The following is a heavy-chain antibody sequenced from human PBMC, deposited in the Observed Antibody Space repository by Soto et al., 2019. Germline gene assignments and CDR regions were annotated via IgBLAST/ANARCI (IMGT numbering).Heavy chain of an antibody. D-gene: IGHD6-13*01. CDR2: IGTAGDT. V-gene: IGHV3-13*01. CDR1: GFTFSSYD. Sequence: PGGSLRLSCAASGFTFSSYDMHWVRQATGKGLEWVSAIGTAGDTYYPGSVKGRFTISRENAKNSLYLQMNSLRAGDTAVYYCARGPVYSGPDYWGQGTLVTVSS. CDR3: ARGPVYSGPDY. J-gene: IGHJ4*02.